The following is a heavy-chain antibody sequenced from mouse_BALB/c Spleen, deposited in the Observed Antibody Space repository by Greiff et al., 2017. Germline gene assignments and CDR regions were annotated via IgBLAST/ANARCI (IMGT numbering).Heavy chain of an antibody. CDR3: ARDYYGSRDYYAMDY. V-gene: IGHV14-3*02. J-gene: IGHJ4*01. D-gene: IGHD1-1*01. CDR1: GFNIKDTY. CDR2: IDPANGNT. Sequence: EVQLQQSGAELVKPGASVKLSCTASGFNIKDTYMHWVKQRPEQGLEWIGRIDPANGNTKYDPKFQGKATITADTSSNTAYLQLSSLTSEDTAVYYCARDYYGSRDYYAMDYWGQGTSVTVSS.